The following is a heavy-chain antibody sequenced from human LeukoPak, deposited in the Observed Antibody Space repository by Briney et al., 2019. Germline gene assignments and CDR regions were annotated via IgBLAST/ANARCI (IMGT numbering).Heavy chain of an antibody. J-gene: IGHJ4*02. CDR1: GFTFSSYW. CDR3: AKQLGYCSDGSCYFPY. CDR2: INSDGSST. Sequence: PGGSLRLSCAASGFTFSSYWMHWVRQAPGKGLVWVSRINSDGSSTSYADSVTGRFTISRDNAKNTPYLQMNSLRAEDTAVYYCAKQLGYCSDGSCYFPYWGQGTLVTVSS. V-gene: IGHV3-74*01. D-gene: IGHD2-15*01.